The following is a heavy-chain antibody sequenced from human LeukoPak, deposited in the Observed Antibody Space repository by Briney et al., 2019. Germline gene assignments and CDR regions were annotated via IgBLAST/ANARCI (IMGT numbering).Heavy chain of an antibody. CDR2: ISGSGGST. D-gene: IGHD2-2*01. V-gene: IGHV3-23*01. J-gene: IGHJ4*02. CDR3: AREPGSRDGGDY. CDR1: GFTFSSYA. Sequence: GGSLRLSRAASGFTFSSYAMSWVRQAPGKGLEWVSAISGSGGSTYYADSVKGRFTISRDNAKNSLYLQMNSLRAEDTAVYYCAREPGSRDGGDYWGQGTLVTVSS.